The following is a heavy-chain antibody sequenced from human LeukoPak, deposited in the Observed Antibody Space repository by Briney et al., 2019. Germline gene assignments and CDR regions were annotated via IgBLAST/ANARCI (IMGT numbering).Heavy chain of an antibody. J-gene: IGHJ4*02. CDR3: ARGTRGDILTGYSLGY. V-gene: IGHV1-8*02. CDR2: MNPNRGNT. CDR1: GYTFTSYD. Sequence: ASVKVSCKASGYTFTSYDINWVRQAPGQGLEWMGWMNPNRGNTGYAQKFQGRVTMTRNTSMSIAYMEVSSLRSEDTAVYYCARGTRGDILTGYSLGYWGQGTLVTVSS. D-gene: IGHD3-9*01.